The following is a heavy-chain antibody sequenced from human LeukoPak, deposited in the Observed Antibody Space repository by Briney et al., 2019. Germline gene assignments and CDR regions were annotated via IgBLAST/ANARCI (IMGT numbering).Heavy chain of an antibody. CDR3: AREIIVVVPAALRGTFDY. V-gene: IGHV3-23*01. D-gene: IGHD2-2*01. Sequence: GGSLRLSCAASGSTFSSYAMSWVRQAPGKGLEWVSAISGSGGSTYYADSVKGRFTISRDNSKNTLYLQMNSLRAEDTAVYYCAREIIVVVPAALRGTFDYWGQGTLVTVSS. J-gene: IGHJ4*02. CDR1: GSTFSSYA. CDR2: ISGSGGST.